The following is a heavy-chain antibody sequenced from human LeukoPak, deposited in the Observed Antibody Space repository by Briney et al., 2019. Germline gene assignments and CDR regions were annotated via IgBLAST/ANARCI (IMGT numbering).Heavy chain of an antibody. D-gene: IGHD3-10*01. J-gene: IGHJ4*02. CDR1: GGSFSGNY. CDR3: TSGYYPSDY. Sequence: PSETLSLTCAVYGGSFSGNYWSWIRQPPGKGLEWIGEINHSGSTNYNPSLKSRITISVDTSKNQFSLKLSSVTAADTAVYYCTSGYYPSDYWGQGTLVTVSS. CDR2: INHSGST. V-gene: IGHV4-34*01.